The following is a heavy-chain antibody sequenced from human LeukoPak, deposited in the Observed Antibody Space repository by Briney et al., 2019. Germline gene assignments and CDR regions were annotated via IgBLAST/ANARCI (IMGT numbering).Heavy chain of an antibody. D-gene: IGHD1-14*01. J-gene: IGHJ6*02. CDR3: ATQPDDAGNFYYYGMDV. CDR2: IYNSGST. Sequence: SETLFLTCTVSGGSMISSSYYWVWIRPPPGKGLEWIGSIYNSGSTYYNPSLKSRVTISVDTSKKQFSLKVSSVTAADTAVYYCATQPDDAGNFYYYGMDVWGQGTTVTVS. V-gene: IGHV4-39*01. CDR1: GGSMISSSYY.